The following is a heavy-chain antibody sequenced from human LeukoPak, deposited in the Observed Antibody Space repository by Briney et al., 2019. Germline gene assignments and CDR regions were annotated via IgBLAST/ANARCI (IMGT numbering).Heavy chain of an antibody. D-gene: IGHD4-23*01. CDR3: ARGATVVTPGFDY. CDR1: GFTFSSYS. CDR2: ISSSSSTI. J-gene: IGHJ4*02. Sequence: GGSLRLSCAASGFTFSSYSMNWVRQAPGKGLEWVSYISSSSSTIYYADSVKGRFTISRDNAKNSLYLQMNSLRAEDTAVYYCARGATVVTPGFDYWGQGTLVTVSS. V-gene: IGHV3-48*01.